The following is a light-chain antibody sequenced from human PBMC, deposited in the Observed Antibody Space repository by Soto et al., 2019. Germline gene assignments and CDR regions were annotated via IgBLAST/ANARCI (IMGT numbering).Light chain of an antibody. Sequence: ALTQPASVSGSPGQSITISCTGTSSDVGSDNLVSWYQQHPGKAPKLMIYEGSKRPSGVSNRFSGSKSGNTASLTISGLQAEDEADYYCCSYAGSSTAIFGGGTKVTVL. CDR3: CSYAGSSTAI. J-gene: IGLJ2*01. V-gene: IGLV2-23*01. CDR1: SSDVGSDNL. CDR2: EGS.